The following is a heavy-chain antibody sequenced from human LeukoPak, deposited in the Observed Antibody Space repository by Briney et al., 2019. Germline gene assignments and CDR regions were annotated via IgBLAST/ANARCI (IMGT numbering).Heavy chain of an antibody. CDR1: GGSISSYY. CDR2: IYYSGCT. V-gene: IGHV4-59*08. Sequence: SETLSLTCTVSGGSISSYYWSWIRQHAGKGLEWIGYIYYSGCTNYNPSVKSRVTISVDTSKNQLSLKLSSVTAADTAVYYCASSPYTHYYDSSGYYSHAFDIWGQGTMVTVSS. D-gene: IGHD3-22*01. J-gene: IGHJ3*02. CDR3: ASSPYTHYYDSSGYYSHAFDI.